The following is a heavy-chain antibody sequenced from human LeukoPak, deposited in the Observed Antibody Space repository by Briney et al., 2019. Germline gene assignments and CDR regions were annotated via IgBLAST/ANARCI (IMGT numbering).Heavy chain of an antibody. D-gene: IGHD6-13*01. Sequence: LRLSCAASGFTFGSYSMNWVRQPPGKGLEWIGYIYHSGSTYYNPSLKSRVTISVDRSKNQFSLKLSSVTAADTAVYYCARLNSSSWYFDYWGQGTLVTVSS. J-gene: IGHJ4*02. CDR2: IYHSGST. CDR1: GFTFGSYS. V-gene: IGHV4-30-2*01. CDR3: ARLNSSSWYFDY.